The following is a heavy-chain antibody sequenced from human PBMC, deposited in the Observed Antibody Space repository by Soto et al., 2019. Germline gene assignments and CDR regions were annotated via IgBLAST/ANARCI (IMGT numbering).Heavy chain of an antibody. CDR3: ARGPYYDFWSGVPGGRQLDY. D-gene: IGHD3-3*01. Sequence: QVQLVQSGAEVKKPVASVKVSCKASGYTFTSYGISWVRQAPGQGLACRGWISAYNGNTNYAQKLQGRVTITTDTSTSTAYMELRSLRSDDTAGYYCARGPYYDFWSGVPGGRQLDYWGQGTLVTVSS. J-gene: IGHJ4*02. CDR1: GYTFTSYG. V-gene: IGHV1-18*01. CDR2: ISAYNGNT.